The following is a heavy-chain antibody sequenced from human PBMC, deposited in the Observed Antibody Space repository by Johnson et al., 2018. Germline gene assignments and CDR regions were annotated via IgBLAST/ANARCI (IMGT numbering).Heavy chain of an antibody. J-gene: IGHJ1*01. D-gene: IGHD2-15*01. CDR1: GLTFSNYA. V-gene: IGHV3-30*04. CDR3: AGALGYCSGGSCYKYFQH. Sequence: QVQLVESGGGVVQPGRSLRLPCAASGLTFSNYALHWVRQAPGKGLAWVAVISSDVRNKYYADSVKGRFTLSRDNTKNTLYLQMNSLRAEDTAVYYCAGALGYCSGGSCYKYFQHWGQGTLVTVSS. CDR2: ISSDVRNK.